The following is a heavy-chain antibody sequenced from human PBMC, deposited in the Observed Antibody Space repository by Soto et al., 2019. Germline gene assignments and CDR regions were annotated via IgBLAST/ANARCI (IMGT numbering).Heavy chain of an antibody. J-gene: IGHJ4*01. V-gene: IGHV4-59*08. CDR2: IYYSGST. D-gene: IGHD5-12*01. CDR3: ARQATIALDF. CDR1: GAFISSYN. Sequence: TLSPTCTASGAFISSYNRSWIRQPPGKGLEWIGYIYYSGSTNYNPSLKSRVTITVDTSKNQFSMKLSSVTAAVTAVYYCARQATIALDFWGQGTLVTVSS.